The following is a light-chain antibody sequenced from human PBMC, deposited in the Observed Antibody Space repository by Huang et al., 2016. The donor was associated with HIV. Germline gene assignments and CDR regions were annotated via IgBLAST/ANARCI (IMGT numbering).Light chain of an antibody. Sequence: IVVTQSPLSLPVTPGGPASISCRSSQSLLHSNGYNYLDWYLQKPGQSPQLLIYLGSNRASGVPDSVSGSGSGTDLTLKISRLEAEDVGVYYCMQALQTPPTFGQGTKVEI. CDR2: LGS. J-gene: IGKJ1*01. V-gene: IGKV2-28*01. CDR1: QSLLHSNGYNY. CDR3: MQALQTPPT.